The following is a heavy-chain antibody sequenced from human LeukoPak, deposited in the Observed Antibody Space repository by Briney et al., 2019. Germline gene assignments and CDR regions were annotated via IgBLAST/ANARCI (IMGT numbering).Heavy chain of an antibody. V-gene: IGHV3-33*01. J-gene: IGHJ4*02. CDR1: GYTFRRNG. D-gene: IGHD3-16*02. CDR2: IWDDGSKK. Sequence: PGGSLRLSCAASGYTFRRNGKHWVRQAPGKGLEWVAMIWDDGSKKYYGDSVRGPFNISRDNSKNTLYLQMNSLRAEDTAVYYCARWLSDKIDSNDYLDYWGQGTLVAVSS. CDR3: ARWLSDKIDSNDYLDY.